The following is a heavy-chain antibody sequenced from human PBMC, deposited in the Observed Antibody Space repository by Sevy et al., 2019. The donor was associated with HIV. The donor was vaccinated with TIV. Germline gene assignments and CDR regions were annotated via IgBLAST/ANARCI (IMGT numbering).Heavy chain of an antibody. CDR1: GYTLTELS. CDR2: FDPEDGET. J-gene: IGHJ4*02. V-gene: IGHV1-24*01. D-gene: IGHD2-2*01. CDR3: ATDPGCSSTRCYEFDY. Sequence: ASVKVSCKVSGYTLTELSMHWVRQAPGKGLEWMGGFDPEDGETIYAQKFQGRVTMTEDTSTDTAYMELSSLRSGDTAGYYWATDPGCSSTRCYEFDYWGQGTLVTVSS.